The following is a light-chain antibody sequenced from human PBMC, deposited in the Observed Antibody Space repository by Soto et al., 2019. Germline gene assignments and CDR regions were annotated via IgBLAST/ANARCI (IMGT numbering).Light chain of an antibody. CDR3: QVWDSSSDHPV. CDR2: YDS. Sequence: SYELTQPPSGSVAPGKTARITWGGNTIGSKRVHWYQQKPGQAPVLVIYYDSDRPSGIPERFSGSNSGNTATLTISRVEAGDEADYYCQVWDSSSDHPVFGGGTKLTVL. J-gene: IGLJ2*01. V-gene: IGLV3-21*04. CDR1: TIGSKR.